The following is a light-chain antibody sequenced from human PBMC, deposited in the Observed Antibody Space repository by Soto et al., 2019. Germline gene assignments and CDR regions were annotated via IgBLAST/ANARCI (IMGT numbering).Light chain of an antibody. Sequence: EIVMTQSPATLSVSPGERATLSCRASQSVTGSYLAWYQQKPGQAPRLLIFGASTRATGIPARFSGSGSGTEFTLTIKSLQSEDFAVYYCKQYNNWPRTFGQGTKVDIK. CDR1: QSVTGSY. V-gene: IGKV3-15*01. J-gene: IGKJ1*01. CDR3: KQYNNWPRT. CDR2: GAS.